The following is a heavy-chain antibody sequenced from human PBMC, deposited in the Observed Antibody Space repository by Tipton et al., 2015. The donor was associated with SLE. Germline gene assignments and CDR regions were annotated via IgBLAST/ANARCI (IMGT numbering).Heavy chain of an antibody. V-gene: IGHV4-59*01. CDR1: GGSISTYY. Sequence: TLSLTCTVSGGSISTYYWTWIRQSPGKGLECIGSTYYSGSTNYNPSLKSRVSISIDTSKGQFSLKLSSVTAADTAVYYCARDGIGTAMPYYYFFMDVWGKGTTATVSS. D-gene: IGHD5-18*01. CDR2: TYYSGST. J-gene: IGHJ6*03. CDR3: ARDGIGTAMPYYYFFMDV.